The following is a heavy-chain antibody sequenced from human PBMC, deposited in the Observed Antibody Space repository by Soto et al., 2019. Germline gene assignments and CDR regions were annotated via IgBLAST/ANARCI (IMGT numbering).Heavy chain of an antibody. CDR2: INAGNGNT. CDR3: ARSGLLWFGEAYGMDV. D-gene: IGHD3-10*01. Sequence: GASVKVSCKAPGYTFTSYAMHWVRQAPGQRLEWMGWINAGNGNTKYSQKFQGRVTITRDTSASTAYMELSSLRSEDTAVYYCARSGLLWFGEAYGMDVWGQGTTVTVSS. V-gene: IGHV1-3*01. CDR1: GYTFTSYA. J-gene: IGHJ6*02.